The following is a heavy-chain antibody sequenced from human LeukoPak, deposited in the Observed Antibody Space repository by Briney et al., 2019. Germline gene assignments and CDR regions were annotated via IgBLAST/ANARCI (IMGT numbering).Heavy chain of an antibody. Sequence: GGSLRLSCAASGFTFSSYAMSWVRQAPGKGLEWVSAISGSGGSTYYADSVKGRFTISRDNSKNTLYLQMNSPRAEDTAVYYCAKAILWFGELDYWGQGTLVTVSS. J-gene: IGHJ4*02. CDR1: GFTFSSYA. CDR2: ISGSGGST. D-gene: IGHD3-10*01. V-gene: IGHV3-23*01. CDR3: AKAILWFGELDY.